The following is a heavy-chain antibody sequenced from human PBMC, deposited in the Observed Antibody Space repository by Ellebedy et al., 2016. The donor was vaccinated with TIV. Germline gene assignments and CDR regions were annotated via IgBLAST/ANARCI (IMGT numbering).Heavy chain of an antibody. D-gene: IGHD3-3*01. Sequence: MPSETLSLTCAVYGGSFSGYYWSWIRQPPGKGLEWIGYIYYSGSTNYNPSLKSRVTISVDTSKNHFSLRLSSVTAADTAVYYCAELGSGGFDPWGQGTLVTVSS. V-gene: IGHV4-59*01. J-gene: IGHJ5*02. CDR1: GGSFSGYY. CDR2: IYYSGST. CDR3: AELGSGGFDP.